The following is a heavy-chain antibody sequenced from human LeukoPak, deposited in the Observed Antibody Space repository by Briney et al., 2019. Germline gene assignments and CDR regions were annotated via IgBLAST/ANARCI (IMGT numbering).Heavy chain of an antibody. CDR3: ARGKVVPAAMSGMDV. CDR2: IYYSGTT. CDR1: GASISNYY. D-gene: IGHD2-2*01. J-gene: IGHJ6*02. V-gene: IGHV4-59*01. Sequence: KPSETLSLTCTVSGASISNYYWSWIRQSPGKGLEWIGYIYYSGTTNYNPSLKSRVTILVDTSKKQFSLKLSSVTAADTAVYYCARGKVVPAAMSGMDVWGQGTTVTVSS.